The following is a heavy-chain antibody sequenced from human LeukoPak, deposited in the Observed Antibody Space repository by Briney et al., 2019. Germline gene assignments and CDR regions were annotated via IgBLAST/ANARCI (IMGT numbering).Heavy chain of an antibody. Sequence: SETLSLTCTVSGYSISSGYFWGWIRQPPGKGLEWIGEINHSGSTNYNPSLKSRVTISVDTSGNQFSLKLSSVTAADTAVYYCARRTGYCSGGSCYSVNWFDPWGQGTLVTVSS. CDR2: INHSGST. CDR3: ARRTGYCSGGSCYSVNWFDP. D-gene: IGHD2-15*01. J-gene: IGHJ5*02. V-gene: IGHV4-38-2*02. CDR1: GYSISSGYF.